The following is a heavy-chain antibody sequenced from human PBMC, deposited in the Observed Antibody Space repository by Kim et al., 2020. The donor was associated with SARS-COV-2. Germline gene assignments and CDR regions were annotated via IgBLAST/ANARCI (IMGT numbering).Heavy chain of an antibody. J-gene: IGHJ3*02. D-gene: IGHD1-26*01. V-gene: IGHV4-34*01. CDR3: ARVLFPRENDAFDI. Sequence: NPPLKSRVTISVDTSKNQFSLKLSSVTAADTAVYYCARVLFPRENDAFDIWGQGTMVTVSS.